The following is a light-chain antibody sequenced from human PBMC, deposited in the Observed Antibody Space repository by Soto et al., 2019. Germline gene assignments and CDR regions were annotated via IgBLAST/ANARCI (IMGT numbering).Light chain of an antibody. CDR2: PAS. CDR3: QQGYNFPRA. V-gene: IGKV1-12*01. J-gene: IGKJ1*01. CDR1: QPISSW. Sequence: DIQMTQSPSSISASVGDRVTITCLASQPISSWLAWYQQVPGQAPYLLIYPASTLQSGVPSRSSGSGSGTDFTLTINSLQPEDFATYYCQQGYNFPRAFGQGTKVDIK.